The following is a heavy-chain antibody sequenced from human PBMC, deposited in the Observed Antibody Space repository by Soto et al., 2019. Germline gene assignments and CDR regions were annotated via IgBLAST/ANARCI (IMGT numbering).Heavy chain of an antibody. Sequence: SETLSLTFSVSGDSISNLDYFWAWIRQPPGQALEYIGYIYKSATTYYNPSFESRVAISVDTSKSQFSLNVTSVTAADTAVYFCARGRYCLTGRCFPNWFDSWGQGALVTVSS. CDR2: IYKSATT. CDR3: ARGRYCLTGRCFPNWFDS. V-gene: IGHV4-30-4*01. CDR1: GDSISNLDYF. J-gene: IGHJ5*01. D-gene: IGHD7-27*01.